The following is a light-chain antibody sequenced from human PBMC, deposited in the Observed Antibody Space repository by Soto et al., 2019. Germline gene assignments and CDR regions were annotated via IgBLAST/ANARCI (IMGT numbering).Light chain of an antibody. CDR2: VNRDGSH. J-gene: IGLJ2*01. V-gene: IGLV4-69*01. CDR1: SGHSSYA. Sequence: QLVLTQSPSASASLGASVKLTCTLSSGHSSYAIAWHQQQPEKGPRYLMKVNRDGSHNKGDGIPDRFSGSSSGAERYLTIASLQSEDEADYYCQTWGAGFSVVFGGGTKLTVL. CDR3: QTWGAGFSVV.